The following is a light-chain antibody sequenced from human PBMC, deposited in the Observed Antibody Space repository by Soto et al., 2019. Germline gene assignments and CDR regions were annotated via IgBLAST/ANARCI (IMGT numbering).Light chain of an antibody. V-gene: IGKV1-5*03. CDR3: QQYNSYPIT. J-gene: IGKJ5*01. CDR1: QIISSW. Sequence: DTQMTQFPSTLSASLGDRVTITCRASQIISSWLAWYQQKPGKVPNLLMYKASSLESGVPSRFSGSGSGTEFTLTINNLQPDDFGTYYCQQYNSYPITFGQGTRLEIK. CDR2: KAS.